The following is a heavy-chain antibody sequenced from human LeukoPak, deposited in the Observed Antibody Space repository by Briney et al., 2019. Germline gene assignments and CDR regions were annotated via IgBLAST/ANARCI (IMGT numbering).Heavy chain of an antibody. V-gene: IGHV1-2*02. CDR1: GGTFSSYA. CDR2: INPNSGGT. D-gene: IGHD2-2*01. J-gene: IGHJ4*02. Sequence: GASVKVSCKASGGTFSSYAISWVRQAPGQGLEWMGWINPNSGGTNYAQKFQGRVTMTRDTSISTAYMELSRLRSDDTAVYYCARARKIVVVPAAMPLINWGQGTLVTVSS. CDR3: ARARKIVVVPAAMPLIN.